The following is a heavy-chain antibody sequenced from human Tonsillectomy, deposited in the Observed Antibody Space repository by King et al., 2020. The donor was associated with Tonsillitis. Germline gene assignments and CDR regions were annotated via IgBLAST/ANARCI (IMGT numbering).Heavy chain of an antibody. V-gene: IGHV3-11*05. CDR3: ARLWDYYGSGSPFDY. CDR2: ISGSSSHI. J-gene: IGHJ4*02. Sequence: QLVQSGGGLVKPGGSLRLSCTASRFTFSDYYMSWIRQAPGKGLEWVSYISGSSSHINYADSVKGRFTISRDNAKNSLYLQMNSLRAEDTAVYFCARLWDYYGSGSPFDYWGQGTLVTVSS. CDR1: RFTFSDYY. D-gene: IGHD3-10*01.